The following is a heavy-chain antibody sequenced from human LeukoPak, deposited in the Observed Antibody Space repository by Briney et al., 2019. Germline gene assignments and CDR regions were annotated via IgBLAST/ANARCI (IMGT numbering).Heavy chain of an antibody. CDR1: GFTFSSYA. J-gene: IGHJ5*02. V-gene: IGHV3-30*04. CDR3: ARAGGYDILTGYSLRYDWFDP. CDR2: ISYDGSNK. D-gene: IGHD3-9*01. Sequence: PGRSLRLSCAASGFTFSSYAMHWVRQAPGKGLEWVAVISYDGSNKYYADSVKGRFTISRDNSKNTLYLQMNSLRAEDTAVYYCARAGGYDILTGYSLRYDWFDPWGQGTLVTVSS.